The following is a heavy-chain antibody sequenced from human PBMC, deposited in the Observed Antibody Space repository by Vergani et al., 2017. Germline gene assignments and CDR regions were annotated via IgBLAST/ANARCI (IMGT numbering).Heavy chain of an antibody. J-gene: IGHJ5*02. Sequence: EVQLLESGGGLVQPGGSLRLSCAASGFTFSSYAMSWVRQAPGKGLEWVSAISGSGGSTYYADSVKGRFTISRDNSKNTLYLQMNSLRAEDTAVYYCAKDGYSSVSYYNMSWFDPWGQGTLVTVSS. CDR1: GFTFSSYA. CDR3: AKDGYSSVSYYNMSWFDP. D-gene: IGHD3-10*01. V-gene: IGHV3-23*01. CDR2: ISGSGGST.